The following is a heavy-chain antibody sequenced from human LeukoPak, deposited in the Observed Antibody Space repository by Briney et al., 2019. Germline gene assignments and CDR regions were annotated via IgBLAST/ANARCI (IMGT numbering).Heavy chain of an antibody. CDR3: ATVVTDTPVDY. V-gene: IGHV3-74*01. J-gene: IGHJ4*02. D-gene: IGHD2-15*01. CDR1: GVTFSNYW. Sequence: SGGSLRLSCAASGVTFSNYWMHWVRQAPGRGLVWVSRINGDGRSTHYADSEQGRFTISRDNAKNTVYLQMNSLRAEDTAVYYCATVVTDTPVDYWGQGTLVTVSS. CDR2: INGDGRST.